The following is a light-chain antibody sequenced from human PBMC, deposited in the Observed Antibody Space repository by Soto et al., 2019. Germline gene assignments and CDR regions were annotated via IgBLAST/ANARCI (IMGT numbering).Light chain of an antibody. CDR2: DVD. CDR3: CSYAGSYTEV. V-gene: IGLV2-11*01. CDR1: SSDVGGYNY. J-gene: IGLJ2*01. Sequence: QSALTQPRSVSGSPGQSVTISCTGTSSDVGGYNYVSWYQQHPGKVPKLMIYDVDKRPSGVPDRFSGSKSGNTASLTISGLQADDVADYYCCSYAGSYTEVFGGGTKLTVL.